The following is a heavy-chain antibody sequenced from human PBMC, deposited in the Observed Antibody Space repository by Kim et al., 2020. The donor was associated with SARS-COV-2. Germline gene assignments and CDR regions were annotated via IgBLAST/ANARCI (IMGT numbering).Heavy chain of an antibody. V-gene: IGHV3-53*01. D-gene: IGHD3-10*01. J-gene: IGHJ4*02. CDR1: GFTISSSY. CDR3: TRGKSYGYPFDS. CDR2: IYIAGST. Sequence: GGSLRLSCVVSGFTISSSYMTWVRQAPGKGLEWVSVIYIAGSTSYADSVKGRFIISRDSSNNTLYLQMNSLTVEDTAMYFCTRGKSYGYPFDSWGQGTLVTVPS.